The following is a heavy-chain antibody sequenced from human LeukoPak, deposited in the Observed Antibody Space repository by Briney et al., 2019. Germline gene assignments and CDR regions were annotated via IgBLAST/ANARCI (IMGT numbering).Heavy chain of an antibody. V-gene: IGHV1-69*05. CDR3: ARGPLVVVNWFDP. CDR2: IIPIFGTA. D-gene: IGHD2-15*01. Sequence: SVKVSCKASGGTFSSYAISWVRQAPGQGLEWMGRIIPIFGTANYAQKFQGRVTITTDESTSTAYMELSSLRSVDTAVYYCARGPLVVVNWFDPWGQGTLVTVSS. CDR1: GGTFSSYA. J-gene: IGHJ5*02.